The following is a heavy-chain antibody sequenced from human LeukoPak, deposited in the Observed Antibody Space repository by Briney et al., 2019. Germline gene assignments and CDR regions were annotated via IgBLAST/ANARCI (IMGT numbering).Heavy chain of an antibody. V-gene: IGHV1-69*04. D-gene: IGHD5-24*01. J-gene: IGHJ4*02. CDR1: GGTFTNLA. CDR2: IIPTTGVA. Sequence: VASVKLSCKASGGTFTNLAVNWVRHAPGQGLEWMGRIIPTTGVASDAQKFQDKDNITKDKSTSTAYMELSSLRSEDTAVYYYARAPPRLDGYILYYWGQGTLVTVSS. CDR3: ARAPPRLDGYILYY.